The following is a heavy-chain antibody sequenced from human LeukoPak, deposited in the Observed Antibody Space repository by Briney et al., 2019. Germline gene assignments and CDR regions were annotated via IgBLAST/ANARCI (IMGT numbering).Heavy chain of an antibody. CDR2: IYHSGTTYSGST. J-gene: IGHJ4*02. Sequence: SETLSLTCNVSGASMSNYYWVWIRQPPGKGLEWIGSIYHSGTTYSGSTYYNPSLKSRVTISLDTSKNQFSLKVGSMTAADTAVYYCARSAAPNYYDSSHYFDYWGQGTLVTVSS. CDR1: GASMSNYY. V-gene: IGHV4-39*07. CDR3: ARSAAPNYYDSSHYFDY. D-gene: IGHD3-22*01.